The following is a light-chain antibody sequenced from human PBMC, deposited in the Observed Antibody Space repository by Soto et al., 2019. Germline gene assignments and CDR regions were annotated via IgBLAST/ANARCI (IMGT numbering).Light chain of an antibody. V-gene: IGKV3-15*01. CDR1: QSVATN. J-gene: IGKJ2*01. CDR2: GAS. CDR3: QQYHIEHPDT. Sequence: EIVMTQSPATLSVSPGVRATLSCRASQSVATNLAWYQQKPGQAPRLLIYGASTSATGIPARCSGRGAETEFTLTIPSRQSKDFEFDYCQQYHIEHPDTFRQG.